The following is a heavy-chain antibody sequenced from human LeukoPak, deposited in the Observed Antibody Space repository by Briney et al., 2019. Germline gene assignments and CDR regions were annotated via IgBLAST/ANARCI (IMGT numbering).Heavy chain of an antibody. J-gene: IGHJ4*02. Sequence: GASVKVSCKASGYTFTSYYMHWVRQAPGQGLEWMGIINPSGGSTSYAQKFQGRVTMTEDTSTDTAYMELSSLRSEDTAVYYCATVQHSLLWFGEFLFDYWGQGTLVTVSS. CDR3: ATVQHSLLWFGEFLFDY. D-gene: IGHD3-10*01. V-gene: IGHV1-46*01. CDR1: GYTFTSYY. CDR2: INPSGGST.